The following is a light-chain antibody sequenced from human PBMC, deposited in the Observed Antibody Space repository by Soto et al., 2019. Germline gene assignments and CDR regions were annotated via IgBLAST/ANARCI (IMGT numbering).Light chain of an antibody. Sequence: MVMTQSPATQSVSPGERATLSCRASQSVSTKLAWYQQKPGQAPRLLIYGASTRAAGIPARFSGSGSGTDYTLTISSLQSEDFAVYYCQQYNNWPYTFGPGTRVDIK. V-gene: IGKV3D-15*01. CDR3: QQYNNWPYT. CDR2: GAS. CDR1: QSVSTK. J-gene: IGKJ3*01.